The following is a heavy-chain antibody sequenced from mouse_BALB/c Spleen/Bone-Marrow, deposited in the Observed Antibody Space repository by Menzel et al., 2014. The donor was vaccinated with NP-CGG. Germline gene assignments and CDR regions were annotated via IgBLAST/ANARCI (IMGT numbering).Heavy chain of an antibody. CDR1: GYSITSGYY. V-gene: IGHV3-6*02. CDR2: VSYDGSN. Sequence: EVQLQQSGPGLVKPSQSLSLPCSVTGYSITSGYYWNWIRQFPGNKLEWMGYVSYDGSNNYNPSLKNRISITRDTSKNQFFLKLNSVTTEDTATYYCATIYYDYDGYFDVWGAGTTVTVSS. D-gene: IGHD2-4*01. CDR3: ATIYYDYDGYFDV. J-gene: IGHJ1*01.